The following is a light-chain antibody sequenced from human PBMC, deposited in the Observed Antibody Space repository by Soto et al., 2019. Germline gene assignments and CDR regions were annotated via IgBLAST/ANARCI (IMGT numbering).Light chain of an antibody. CDR3: SSYAGSNIVV. Sequence: QSVLTQPPSASGSPGQSVTISCTGTNSDVGDYKYVSWYQQHPGKAPKLMIYEVSQRPSGVPDRFSGSKSGNTAFLTVSGLQAEDDADYYCSSYAGSNIVVFGGGTKLTVL. CDR1: NSDVGDYKY. J-gene: IGLJ2*01. V-gene: IGLV2-8*01. CDR2: EVS.